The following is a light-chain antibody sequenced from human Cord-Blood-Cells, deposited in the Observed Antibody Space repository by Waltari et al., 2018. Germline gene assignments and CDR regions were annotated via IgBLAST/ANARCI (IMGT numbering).Light chain of an antibody. V-gene: IGLV3-21*04. CDR3: QVWDSSSDRV. CDR2: YDS. Sequence: SYVLPQPPSVSVAPGKTARITCGGTNIGSKSVHWYQQKPGQAPVLVIYYDSDRPSGIPERFSGSNSGNTATLTISRVEAGDEADYYCQVWDSSSDRVFGGGTKLTVL. J-gene: IGLJ3*02. CDR1: NIGSKS.